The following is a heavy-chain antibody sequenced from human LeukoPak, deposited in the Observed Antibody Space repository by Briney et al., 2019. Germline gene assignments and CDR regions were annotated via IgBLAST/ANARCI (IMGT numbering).Heavy chain of an antibody. J-gene: IGHJ5*02. V-gene: IGHV4-4*07. CDR1: GGSISSYY. D-gene: IGHD2-21*02. CDR3: ARESVAYCGGDCYPWGWFDP. Sequence: PSETLSLTCTVSGGSISSYYWSWLRQPAGKGLEWIGRIYTSGSTNYNPSLKSRVTMSVDTSKNQFSLKLSSVTAADTAVYYCARESVAYCGGDCYPWGWFDPWGQGTLVTVSS. CDR2: IYTSGST.